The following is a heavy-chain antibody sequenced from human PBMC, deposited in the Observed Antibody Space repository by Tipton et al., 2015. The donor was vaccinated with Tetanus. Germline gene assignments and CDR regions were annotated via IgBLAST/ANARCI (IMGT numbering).Heavy chain of an antibody. Sequence: TASGFIFSSYGIHWVRQAPGKGLEWVAVSWYDGTDKYYADSVKGRFTISRDNSKNTLYLQMNSLRAEDTAVYCCARGANCSGGSCFSGDFDNWGQGTQVTVSS. D-gene: IGHD2-15*01. V-gene: IGHV3-33*01. CDR2: SWYDGTDK. CDR3: ARGANCSGGSCFSGDFDN. J-gene: IGHJ4*02. CDR1: GFIFSSYG.